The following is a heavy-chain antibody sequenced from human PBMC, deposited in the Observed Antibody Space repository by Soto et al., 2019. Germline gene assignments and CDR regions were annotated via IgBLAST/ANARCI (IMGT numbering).Heavy chain of an antibody. CDR1: GFTFSSYG. J-gene: IGHJ3*02. D-gene: IGHD3-3*01. CDR2: ISYDGSNK. Sequence: QVQLVESGGGVVQPGRSLRLSCAASGFTFSSYGMHWVRQAPGKGLEWVAVISYDGSNKYYADSVKGRFTISRDNSKNTLYLQMNSLRTEDTDVYYCAKDASTYYDFWSGYYSPMGINHDAFDIWGQGTMVTVSS. CDR3: AKDASTYYDFWSGYYSPMGINHDAFDI. V-gene: IGHV3-30*18.